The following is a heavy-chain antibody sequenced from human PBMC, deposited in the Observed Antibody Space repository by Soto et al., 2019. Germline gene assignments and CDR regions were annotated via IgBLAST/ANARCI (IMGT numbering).Heavy chain of an antibody. D-gene: IGHD2-15*01. CDR2: ISAYNGNT. CDR3: ARDTVYCSGGSCHLWPLAY. J-gene: IGHJ4*02. Sequence: ASVKVSCKASGYTFTSYGISWVRQAPGQGLEWMGWISAYNGNTNYAQKLQGRVTMTTDTSTSTAYMELRSLRSDDTAVYYCARDTVYCSGGSCHLWPLAYWGQGTLVTVSS. CDR1: GYTFTSYG. V-gene: IGHV1-18*01.